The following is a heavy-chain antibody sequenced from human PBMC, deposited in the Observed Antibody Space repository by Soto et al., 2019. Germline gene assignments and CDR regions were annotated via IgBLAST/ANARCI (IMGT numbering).Heavy chain of an antibody. J-gene: IGHJ3*02. CDR2: IYYSGST. V-gene: IGHV4-30-4*01. Sequence: SETLSLTCTVSGGSISSGDYYWSWIRQPPGKGLEWIGYIYYSGSTYYNPSLESRVTISVDTSKNQFSLKLSSVTAADTAVYYCARVRIYDSSGYYYVEDAFDIWGQGTMVTVSS. CDR3: ARVRIYDSSGYYYVEDAFDI. D-gene: IGHD3-22*01. CDR1: GGSISSGDYY.